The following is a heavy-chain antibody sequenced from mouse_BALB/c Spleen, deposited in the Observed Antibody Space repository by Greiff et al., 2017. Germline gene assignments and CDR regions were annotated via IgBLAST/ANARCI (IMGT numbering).Heavy chain of an antibody. D-gene: IGHD3-1*01. CDR2: IWAGGST. Sequence: VQLKESGPGLVAPSQSLSITCTVSGFSLTSYGVHWVRQPPGKGLEWLGVIWAGGSTNYNSALMSRLSISKDNSKSQVFLKMNSLQTDDTAMYYCAAGPYWYFDVWGAGTTVTVSS. CDR3: AAGPYWYFDV. CDR1: GFSLTSYG. J-gene: IGHJ1*01. V-gene: IGHV2-9*02.